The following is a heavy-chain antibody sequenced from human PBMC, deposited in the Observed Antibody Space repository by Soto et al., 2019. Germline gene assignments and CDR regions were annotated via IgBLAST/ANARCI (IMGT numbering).Heavy chain of an antibody. J-gene: IGHJ4*02. CDR1: GFTFSSYA. CDR2: ISGSGGST. CDR3: AKTPPYMVRGVIIYFDY. Sequence: GGSLRLSCAASGFTFSSYAMSWARQAPGKGLEWVSAISGSGGSTYYADSVKGRFTISRDNSKNTLYLQMNSLRAEDTAVYFWAKTPPYMVRGVIIYFDYWGQGTLVTVSS. D-gene: IGHD3-10*01. V-gene: IGHV3-23*01.